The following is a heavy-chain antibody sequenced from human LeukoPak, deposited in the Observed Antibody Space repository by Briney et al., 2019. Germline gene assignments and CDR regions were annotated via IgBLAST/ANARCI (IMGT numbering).Heavy chain of an antibody. D-gene: IGHD6-19*01. J-gene: IGHJ4*02. CDR2: ITTNSNYI. CDR3: ARDDHSSGWYYFDY. Sequence: PGGSLRLSCAASGFTFSNAWMNWVRQAPGKGLEWVSSITTNSNYIYYADSVKGRFTISRDNAKNSLYLQMSSLRAEDTAVYYCARDDHSSGWYYFDYWGQGTLVTVSS. V-gene: IGHV3-21*01. CDR1: GFTFSNAW.